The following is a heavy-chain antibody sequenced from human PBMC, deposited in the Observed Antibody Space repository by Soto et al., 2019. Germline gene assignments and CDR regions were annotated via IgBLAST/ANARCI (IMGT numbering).Heavy chain of an antibody. J-gene: IGHJ4*02. CDR2: FYYTGGT. CDR3: ASPRQGNYDFLSGYYALDY. Sequence: SETLSLTCTVSGAPISSSRSYWGWVRQPPGKGLEWIVSFYYTGGTYSTYYNPSLKSRVTISVDTSKSQFSLNLRSVTAADTAVYYCASPRQGNYDFLSGYYALDYWGQGTLVTVSS. D-gene: IGHD3-3*01. V-gene: IGHV4-39*01. CDR1: GAPISSSRSY.